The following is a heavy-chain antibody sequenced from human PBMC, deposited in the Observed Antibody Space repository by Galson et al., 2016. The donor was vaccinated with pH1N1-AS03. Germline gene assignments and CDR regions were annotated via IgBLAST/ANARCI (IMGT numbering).Heavy chain of an antibody. J-gene: IGHJ4*02. Sequence: SLRLSCATSGFTFSSYGMTWVRQAPGKGLEWVSSISVTGGSTYYADSVKGRFTISRDLSKNTLYLQMSSLRAEDTAVYYCAKDRSSWPPGWGSVDSWGQGTLATVSS. CDR1: GFTFSSYG. D-gene: IGHD6-13*01. V-gene: IGHV3-23*01. CDR2: ISVTGGST. CDR3: AKDRSSWPPGWGSVDS.